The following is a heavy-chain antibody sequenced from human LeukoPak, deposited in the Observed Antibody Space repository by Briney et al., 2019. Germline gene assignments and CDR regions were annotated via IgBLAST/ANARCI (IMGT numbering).Heavy chain of an antibody. V-gene: IGHV1-18*04. J-gene: IGHJ3*02. Sequence: GASVKVSCKPSGYTFTGYYMHWVRQAPGQGLEWMGWISAYNGNTNYAQKLQGRVTMTTDTSTSTAYMELRSLRSDDTAVYYCASIPPGGSYRSRDAFDIWGQGTMVTVSS. CDR3: ASIPPGGSYRSRDAFDI. CDR2: ISAYNGNT. D-gene: IGHD1-26*01. CDR1: GYTFTGYY.